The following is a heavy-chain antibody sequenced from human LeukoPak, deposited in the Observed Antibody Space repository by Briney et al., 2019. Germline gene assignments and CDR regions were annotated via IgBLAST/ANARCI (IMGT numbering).Heavy chain of an antibody. CDR3: AKDMRPLGTLILYPFDY. CDR2: ISGSGGST. Sequence: GGSLRLSCAASGFTFSSYAMSWVRQAPGKGLEWVSAISGSGGSTYYADSVKGRLTISRDNSKNTLYLQMNSLRAEDTAVYYCAKDMRPLGTLILYPFDYWGQGTLVTVSS. J-gene: IGHJ4*02. D-gene: IGHD1-1*01. CDR1: GFTFSSYA. V-gene: IGHV3-23*01.